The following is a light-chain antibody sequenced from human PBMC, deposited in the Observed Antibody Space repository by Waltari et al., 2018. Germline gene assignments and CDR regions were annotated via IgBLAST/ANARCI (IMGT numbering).Light chain of an antibody. J-gene: IGLJ1*01. Sequence: QSVLTQPPSVSGAPGQRVTISCTGSSSNIGSNYHVYWYLQLPGTVPKLLIYANSNRPSGVPDRFSGSRSGTSASLAITGLQAEDEADYYCLSFDSNLRAYVFGTGTRVTVL. CDR3: LSFDSNLRAYV. CDR1: SSNIGSNYH. CDR2: ANS. V-gene: IGLV1-40*01.